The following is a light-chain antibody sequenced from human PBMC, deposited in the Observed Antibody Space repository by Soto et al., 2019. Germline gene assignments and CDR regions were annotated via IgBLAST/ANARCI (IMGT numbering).Light chain of an antibody. CDR3: QQRSNWPLT. Sequence: EIVLTQSPATLSFSPGERATLSCRASQSVTSYLAWYQQKPGQAPRLLIYDASTRATGIPARFAGSGSGTDFTLTISSLEPEDFAVYYCQQRSNWPLTFGGGSKVDIX. V-gene: IGKV3-11*01. CDR2: DAS. J-gene: IGKJ4*01. CDR1: QSVTSY.